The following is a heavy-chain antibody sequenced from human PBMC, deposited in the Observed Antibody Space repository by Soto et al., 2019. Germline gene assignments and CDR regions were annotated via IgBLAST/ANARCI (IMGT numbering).Heavy chain of an antibody. V-gene: IGHV1-18*04. CDR3: AGGRREFGQVFVGYVY. D-gene: IGHD2-2*01. CDR2: ISAYNGNY. Sequence: QVQLVQSGAEVKKPGASVTVSCKASGYTFSSHGISWVRQAPGQGLEWMGWISAYNGNYKYAEKVQDRVTMTTDTSASTAYMELRSLRTDDTAVYYCAGGRREFGQVFVGYVYWCQGALVT. J-gene: IGHJ4*02. CDR1: GYTFSSHG.